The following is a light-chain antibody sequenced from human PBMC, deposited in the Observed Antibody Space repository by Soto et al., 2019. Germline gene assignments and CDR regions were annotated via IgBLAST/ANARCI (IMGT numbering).Light chain of an antibody. V-gene: IGKV1-5*03. CDR2: KAS. Sequence: DIPMTQSHSTLSASAGDRVTITCRARQSISIWLAWYQQKPGKAPKLLIYKASTLKSGVPSRFSGSGSGTECTLTISSLQSEDFAVYYCQQSGTFGQGTRLEIK. CDR3: QQSGT. J-gene: IGKJ5*01. CDR1: QSISIW.